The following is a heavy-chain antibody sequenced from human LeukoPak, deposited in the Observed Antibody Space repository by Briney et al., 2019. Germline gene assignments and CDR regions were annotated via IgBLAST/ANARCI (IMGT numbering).Heavy chain of an antibody. V-gene: IGHV4-34*01. D-gene: IGHD6-13*01. CDR3: ARGGRRIAAAGLYNWFDP. J-gene: IGHJ5*02. CDR2: INHSGST. Sequence: SETLSLTCAVYGGSFSGYYWSWIRQPPGKGLEWIGEINHSGSTNYNPSLKSRVTISVDTSKNQFSLKLSSVTAADTAVYYCARGGRRIAAAGLYNWFDPWGQGTLVTVSS. CDR1: GGSFSGYY.